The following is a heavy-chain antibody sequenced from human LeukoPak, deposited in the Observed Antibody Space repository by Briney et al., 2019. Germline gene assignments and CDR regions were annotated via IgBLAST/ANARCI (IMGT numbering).Heavy chain of an antibody. Sequence: GGSLRLSCAASGFTFSSYAMSWVRQAPGMGLEWVSGISGSGGSTYYADSVKGRFTISRDNSKNTLYLQMNSLRAEDAAVYFCAKAPVTSCRGAYCYPFDSWGQGTLVTVSS. CDR3: AKAPVTSCRGAYCYPFDS. CDR2: ISGSGGST. D-gene: IGHD2-21*01. CDR1: GFTFSSYA. V-gene: IGHV3-23*01. J-gene: IGHJ4*02.